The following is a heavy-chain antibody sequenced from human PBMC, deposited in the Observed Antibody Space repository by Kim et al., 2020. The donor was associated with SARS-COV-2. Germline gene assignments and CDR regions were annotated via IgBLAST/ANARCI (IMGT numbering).Heavy chain of an antibody. V-gene: IGHV3-30-3*01. J-gene: IGHJ6*02. CDR2: ISYDGSNK. CDR3: RDGMDV. Sequence: GGSLRLSCAASGFTFSSYAMHWVRQAPGKGLEWVAVISYDGSNKYYADSVKGRFTISRDNSKNTLYLQMNSLRAEDTAVYYCRDGMDVWGQGTTVTVSS. CDR1: GFTFSSYA.